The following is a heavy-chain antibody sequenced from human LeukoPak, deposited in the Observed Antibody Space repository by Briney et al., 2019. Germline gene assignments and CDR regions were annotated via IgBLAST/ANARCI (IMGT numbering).Heavy chain of an antibody. Sequence: PSETLSLTCTVSGGSISRSNFYWGWIRQPPGKGLEWIGSIYYSGSAYYKPSLKSRVTISADTSKNQFSLKLSSVTAADTAVYYCASMTDYGELRWWFDPWGQGTLVTVSS. CDR3: ASMTDYGELRWWFDP. CDR1: GGSISRSNFY. V-gene: IGHV4-39*01. CDR2: IYYSGSA. D-gene: IGHD4-17*01. J-gene: IGHJ5*02.